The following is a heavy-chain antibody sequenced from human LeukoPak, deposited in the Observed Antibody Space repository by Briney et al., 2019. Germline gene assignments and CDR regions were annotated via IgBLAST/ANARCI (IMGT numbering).Heavy chain of an antibody. V-gene: IGHV4-39*01. CDR3: ARPGLLDYPLPFDI. CDR2: IYYSGST. CDR1: GGSISSSSYY. J-gene: IGHJ3*02. Sequence: PSETLSLTCTVSGGSISSSSYYWGWIRQPPGKGLEWIGSIYYSGSTYYNPSLKSRVTISVDTSKNQFSLKLSSVTAADTAVYCCARPGLLDYPLPFDIWGQGTMVTVSS. D-gene: IGHD3/OR15-3a*01.